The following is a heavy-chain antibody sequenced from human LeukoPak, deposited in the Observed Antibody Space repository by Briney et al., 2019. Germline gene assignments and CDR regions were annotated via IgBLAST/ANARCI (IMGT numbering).Heavy chain of an antibody. J-gene: IGHJ4*02. CDR2: ISSIGSTI. Sequence: SGGSLRLSCTASGFTFNSYEMTWVRQAPGKGLEWVSYISSIGSTIYYADSVKGRFTISRDNAENSLYLQMNSLRAEDTAVYYCARRSDLDYWGQGTLVTVSS. CDR3: ARRSDLDY. CDR1: GFTFNSYE. V-gene: IGHV3-48*03.